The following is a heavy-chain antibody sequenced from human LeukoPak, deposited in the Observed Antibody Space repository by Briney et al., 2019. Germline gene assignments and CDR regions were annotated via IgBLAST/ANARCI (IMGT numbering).Heavy chain of an antibody. Sequence: SETLSLTCTVSGGSISSYYWSWIRQPPGKGLEWIGYVYYSGSTYYNPSLKSRVTISVDTSKNQFSLKLSSVTAADTAVYYCARFSIGSSGYYKSEDEDDAFDIWGQGTMVTVSS. J-gene: IGHJ3*02. D-gene: IGHD3-22*01. CDR1: GGSISSYY. CDR3: ARFSIGSSGYYKSEDEDDAFDI. CDR2: VYYSGST. V-gene: IGHV4-59*12.